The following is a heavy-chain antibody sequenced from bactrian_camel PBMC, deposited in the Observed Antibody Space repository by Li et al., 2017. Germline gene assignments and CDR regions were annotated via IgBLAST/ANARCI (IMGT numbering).Heavy chain of an antibody. CDR2: FGRDGST. J-gene: IGHJ4*01. CDR1: GLTYTMSEYR. D-gene: IGHD2*01. V-gene: IGHV3S53*01. CDR3: AAGRYAGAQSTRPAGMSY. Sequence: HVQLVESGGGSVQAGGSLRVSCLVSGLTYTMSEYRFGWFRQAPGKEREGVAAFGRDGSTSYAGSVKGRFAISQANANQRIWLQMNNLNADDTANYYCAAGRYAGAQSTRPAGMSYWGQRTQVTVS.